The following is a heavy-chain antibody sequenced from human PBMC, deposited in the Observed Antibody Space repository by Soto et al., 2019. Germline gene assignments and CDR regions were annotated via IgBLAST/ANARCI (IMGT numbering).Heavy chain of an antibody. CDR2: ITPFFGTA. CDR1: GGTFSNYA. J-gene: IGHJ2*01. D-gene: IGHD6-19*01. V-gene: IGHV1-69*12. CDR3: AQPLGSAVAGPGRFDL. Sequence: QVQLVQSGAEVKKPGSSVKVSCKASGGTFSNYAISWVRQVPGQGLEWMGGITPFFGTANYAQKFQGRVTITADESMSTAYMELSRLRSEDTAVYYCAQPLGSAVAGPGRFDLWGRGTLVTVSS.